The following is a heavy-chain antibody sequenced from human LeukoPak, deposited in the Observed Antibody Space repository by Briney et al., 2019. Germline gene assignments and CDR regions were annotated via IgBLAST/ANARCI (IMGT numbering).Heavy chain of an antibody. V-gene: IGHV4-39*01. CDR1: GGSISSSYSY. D-gene: IGHD3-22*01. CDR3: ARGPPRDYDSSGFYYNY. CDR2: VHYTGST. Sequence: SETLSLTCTVSGGSISSSYSYWGWIRQPPGEGLEWIGSVHYTGSTYYNPSLKSRITISVDTSKNQFSLKLSSVTAADTAVYYCARGPPRDYDSSGFYYNYWGQGTLVTVSS. J-gene: IGHJ4*02.